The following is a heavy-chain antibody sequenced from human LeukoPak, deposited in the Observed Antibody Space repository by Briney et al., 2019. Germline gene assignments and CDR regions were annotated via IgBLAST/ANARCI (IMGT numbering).Heavy chain of an antibody. CDR1: GFTFSSYW. CDR3: AKVSGSSGYYYEAAFDI. CDR2: INTNGSPT. Sequence: GGSLRLSCAASGFTFSSYWMHWVRQAPGKGLVWVARINTNGSPTQYADSVKGRFTISRDNSKNTLYLQMNSLRAEDTAVYYCAKVSGSSGYYYEAAFDIWGQGTMVTVSS. V-gene: IGHV3-74*01. J-gene: IGHJ3*02. D-gene: IGHD3-22*01.